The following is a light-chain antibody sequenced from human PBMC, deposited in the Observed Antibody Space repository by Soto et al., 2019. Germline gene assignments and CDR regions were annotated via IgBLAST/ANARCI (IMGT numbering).Light chain of an antibody. Sequence: QSALTQPASVSGSPGQSITISCTGTSSDVGGYNYVSWYQQHPGKAPKLMIYDVSNRPSGVSNRFSGSKSGNTASLTISGLQAEDEGDYSCSSYTTSSPNVVFGGGTKLTVL. CDR2: DVS. V-gene: IGLV2-14*01. J-gene: IGLJ2*01. CDR3: SSYTTSSPNVV. CDR1: SSDVGGYNY.